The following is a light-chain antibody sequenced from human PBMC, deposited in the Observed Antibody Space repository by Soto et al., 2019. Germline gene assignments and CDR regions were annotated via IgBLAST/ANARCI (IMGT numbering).Light chain of an antibody. V-gene: IGKV1-5*03. CDR2: KAS. CDR1: QSISSW. J-gene: IGKJ1*01. CDR3: QQYNSYSRT. Sequence: DIQMTQSPSTLSASVGDRVTITCRASQSISSWLAWYQQKPGKAPKLLIYKASSLESGVPSRFSGSGSGTEFTLTISSLQPDDFATYYCQQYNSYSRTVGQEPKVEI.